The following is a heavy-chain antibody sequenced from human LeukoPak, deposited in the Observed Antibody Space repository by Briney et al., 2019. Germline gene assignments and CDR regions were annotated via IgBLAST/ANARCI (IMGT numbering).Heavy chain of an antibody. D-gene: IGHD3-3*01. V-gene: IGHV4-59*08. CDR3: VRHPSFTLVGVVTAFDL. CDR1: GGSISSYY. J-gene: IGHJ2*01. CDR2: IYYSGST. Sequence: SETLSLTCTVSGGSISSYYWSWIRQPPGKGLEWIGYIYYSGSTNYNPSLKSRVTISVDTSNSQFSLKLFSVTAADTAVYYCVRHPSFTLVGVVTAFDLWGRGTLVTVSS.